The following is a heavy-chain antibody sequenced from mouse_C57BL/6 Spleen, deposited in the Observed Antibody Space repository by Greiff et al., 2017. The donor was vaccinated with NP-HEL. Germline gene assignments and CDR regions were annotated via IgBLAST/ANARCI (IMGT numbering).Heavy chain of an antibody. CDR2: INPSNGGT. V-gene: IGHV1-53*01. D-gene: IGHD1-1*01. Sequence: VQLQQSGTELVKPGASVKLSCKASGYTFTSYWMHWVKQRPGQGLEWIGNINPSNGGTNYNEKFKSKATLTIDKSSSTAYMQLSSLPSEDSAVYYCARSGGYYGSFLYYFDYWGQGTTLTVSS. CDR3: ARSGGYYGSFLYYFDY. CDR1: GYTFTSYW. J-gene: IGHJ2*01.